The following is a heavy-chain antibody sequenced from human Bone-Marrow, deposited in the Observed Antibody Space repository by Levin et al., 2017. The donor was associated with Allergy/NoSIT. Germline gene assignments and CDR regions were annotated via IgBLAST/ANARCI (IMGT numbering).Heavy chain of an antibody. CDR2: VSGNNRNT. V-gene: IGHV1-18*01. CDR3: ASRSGTYYTEAFDL. CDR1: GDTLVSYG. J-gene: IGHJ3*01. Sequence: PGGSLRLSCKASGDTLVSYGIGWVRQAPGQGLEWLGWVSGNNRNTNHVQRLQGRVTMSADTSTGIAYMELRSLRSEDTAVYYCASRSGTYYTEAFDLWGQGTIVTVSS. D-gene: IGHD1-26*01.